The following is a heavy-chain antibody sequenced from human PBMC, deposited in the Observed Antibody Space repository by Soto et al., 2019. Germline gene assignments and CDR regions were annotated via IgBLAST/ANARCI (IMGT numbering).Heavy chain of an antibody. CDR1: GVSFSSYY. Sequence: SETLSLTCTVSGVSFSSYYWSWVRQPPGKGLEWIGYIYYSGSTNYNPSLKSRVTISVDTSKNQFSLKLSSVTAADTAVYYCARGNYYDSSGYYDYWGQGTLVSV. J-gene: IGHJ4*02. D-gene: IGHD3-22*01. CDR3: ARGNYYDSSGYYDY. V-gene: IGHV4-59*01. CDR2: IYYSGST.